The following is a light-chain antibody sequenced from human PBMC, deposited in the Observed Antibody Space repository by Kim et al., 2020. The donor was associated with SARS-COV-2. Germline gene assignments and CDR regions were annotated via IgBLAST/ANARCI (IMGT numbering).Light chain of an antibody. J-gene: IGKJ4*01. V-gene: IGKV3-15*01. CDR1: QSVSND. Sequence: EILMTQSPATLSVSPGERATLSCRASQSVSNDLAWYQQKPGQAPRLLIYGASTRATGIPARFSGSGSGTEFTLTISSLQSEDFAVYYCQQYHNWPPLTFGGGTKVEIK. CDR2: GAS. CDR3: QQYHNWPPLT.